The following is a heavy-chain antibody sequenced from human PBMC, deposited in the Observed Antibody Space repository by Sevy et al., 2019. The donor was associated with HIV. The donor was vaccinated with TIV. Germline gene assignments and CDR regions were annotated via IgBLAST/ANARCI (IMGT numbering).Heavy chain of an antibody. V-gene: IGHV3-30*04. Sequence: GGSLRLSCAASGFTFSDYTIHWVRQAPGKGLEWVSVISYDGSRTSYADSVKGRFTISRDNSKNTPFLQMNSLRAEDTAVYYCTRVRGLLGWFDSWGQGTLVTVSS. CDR3: TRVRGLLGWFDS. J-gene: IGHJ5*01. CDR2: ISYDGSRT. D-gene: IGHD3-10*01. CDR1: GFTFSDYT.